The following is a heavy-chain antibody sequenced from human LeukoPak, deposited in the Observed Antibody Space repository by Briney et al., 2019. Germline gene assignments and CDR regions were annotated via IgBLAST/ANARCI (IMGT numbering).Heavy chain of an antibody. J-gene: IGHJ4*02. Sequence: ASVKVACKASGYTFTSYGISWVRQAPGQGLEWMGWISAYNGNTNYAQKLQGRVTMTTDTSTSTAYLGLRSLRSDDTAVYYCARLGGLRYFDSAYFDYWGQGTLVTVSS. CDR3: ARLGGLRYFDSAYFDY. CDR2: ISAYNGNT. V-gene: IGHV1-18*01. D-gene: IGHD3-9*01. CDR1: GYTFTSYG.